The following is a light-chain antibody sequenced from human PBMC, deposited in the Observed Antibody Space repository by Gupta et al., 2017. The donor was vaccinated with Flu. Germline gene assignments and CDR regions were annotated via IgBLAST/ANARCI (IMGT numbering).Light chain of an antibody. Sequence: QSVLTQPPSASGTPGPRVTISCSGSSSNIGSNYVYWYQQFPGTAPKLLIYRNNQRPSGVPDRFSGSKSGTSASLAISGLRSEDEADYYCAAWDDSLTVLFGGGTKLTVL. CDR3: AAWDDSLTVL. CDR1: SSNIGSNY. V-gene: IGLV1-47*01. CDR2: RNN. J-gene: IGLJ2*01.